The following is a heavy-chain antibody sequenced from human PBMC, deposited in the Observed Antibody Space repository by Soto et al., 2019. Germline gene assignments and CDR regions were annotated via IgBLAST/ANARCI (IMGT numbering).Heavy chain of an antibody. CDR1: SYTFIRDG. Sequence: QVQLVQSGAEVKKLGASVRVSCKASSYTFIRDGISWVRQAPGQGLEWMGWISTYNGNTNYAQKLQGRVTMTTDISTRTAYMELRSLRSDDTAVYYCSTPALEYWGQGTLVTVSS. CDR3: STPALEY. CDR2: ISTYNGNT. J-gene: IGHJ4*02. D-gene: IGHD2-15*01. V-gene: IGHV1-18*01.